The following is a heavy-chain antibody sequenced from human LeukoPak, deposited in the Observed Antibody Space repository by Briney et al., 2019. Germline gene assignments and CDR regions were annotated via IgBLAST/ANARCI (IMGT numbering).Heavy chain of an antibody. V-gene: IGHV1-8*03. CDR3: ARARPIRFPRVGYYMDV. D-gene: IGHD3-3*01. J-gene: IGHJ6*03. CDR1: GYTFTSYD. Sequence: ASVKVSCKASGYTFTSYDINWVRQATGQGREWMGWMNPNSGNTGYAQKFQGRVTITRNTSISTAYMELSSLRSEDTAVYYCARARPIRFPRVGYYMDVWGKGTTVTVSS. CDR2: MNPNSGNT.